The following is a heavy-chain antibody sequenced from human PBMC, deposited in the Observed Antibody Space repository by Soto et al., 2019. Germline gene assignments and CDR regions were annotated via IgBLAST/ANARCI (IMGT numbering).Heavy chain of an antibody. CDR2: ISWNSGSI. J-gene: IGHJ4*02. V-gene: IGHV3-9*01. D-gene: IGHD3-10*01. Sequence: GGSLRLSCAASGFTFDDYAMHWVRQAPGRGLEWVSSISWNSGSIGYADSVKGRFTISRDNAKNSLYLQMNSLRAEDTALYYCAKGLRKRSLWFGELPQSWGQGTLVTVSS. CDR1: GFTFDDYA. CDR3: AKGLRKRSLWFGELPQS.